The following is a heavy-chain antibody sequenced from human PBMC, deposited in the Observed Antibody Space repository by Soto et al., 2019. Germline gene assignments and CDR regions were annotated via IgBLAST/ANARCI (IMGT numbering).Heavy chain of an antibody. Sequence: GGSVKVSCKAFGYTFTGHYIPWVRQAPGQGLEWMGWINPNSGGTNYAQKFQGWVTMTRDTSISTAYMELSRLRSDDTAVYYCARSDAFDIWGQGTMVTVSS. J-gene: IGHJ3*02. CDR2: INPNSGGT. CDR3: ARSDAFDI. CDR1: GYTFTGHY. V-gene: IGHV1-2*04.